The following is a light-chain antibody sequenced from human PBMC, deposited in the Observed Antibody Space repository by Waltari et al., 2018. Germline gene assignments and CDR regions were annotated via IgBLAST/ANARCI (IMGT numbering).Light chain of an antibody. CDR1: SSNIGAGYD. CDR2: GNS. V-gene: IGLV1-40*01. CDR3: QSYDSSLSGKV. Sequence: QSVLTQPPSVSGAPGQRVTISCTGSSSNIGAGYDVHWYQQLPGTAPKLLIYGNSNRPSGVPDRCSGSKSGTSASLAITGLQAEDEADYYCQSYDSSLSGKVFGTGTKVTVL. J-gene: IGLJ1*01.